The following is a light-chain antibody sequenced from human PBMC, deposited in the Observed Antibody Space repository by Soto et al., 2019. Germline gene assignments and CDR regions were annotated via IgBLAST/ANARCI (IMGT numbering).Light chain of an antibody. Sequence: QSALTQPPSASGSPGQSVTISCTGTSSDVGGYNYVSWYQQHPGKAPKLMIYEVSKRPSGVPDRFSGSKSGNTASLTVSGLQVEDEADYYCGTWDSSLSAALFGGGTKVTVL. J-gene: IGLJ2*01. CDR1: SSDVGGYNY. V-gene: IGLV2-8*01. CDR3: GTWDSSLSAAL. CDR2: EVS.